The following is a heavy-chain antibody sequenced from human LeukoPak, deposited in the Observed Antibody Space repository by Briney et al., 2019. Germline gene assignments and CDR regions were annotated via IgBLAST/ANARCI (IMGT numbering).Heavy chain of an antibody. J-gene: IGHJ4*02. D-gene: IGHD3-22*01. Sequence: ASVKVSCKASGYTFTSYGFSWGRQAPGQGLEWMGWISAYNGNTKYAQKLQGRVTMTTDTSTSTSYMELRSLRFDDTAVYYCARDSYDSSGNYLDYWGQGTLVTVSS. CDR3: ARDSYDSSGNYLDY. CDR1: GYTFTSYG. CDR2: ISAYNGNT. V-gene: IGHV1-18*01.